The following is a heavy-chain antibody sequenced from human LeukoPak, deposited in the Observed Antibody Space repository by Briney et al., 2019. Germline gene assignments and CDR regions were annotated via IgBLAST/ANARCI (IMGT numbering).Heavy chain of an antibody. CDR2: IYSSGST. Sequence: ETLSLTCTVSGGSISSYYWSWIRQSAGKGLEWIGRIYSSGSTNYNPSFKSRVTMSVDTSKNQFSLKLSFVIAADTAVYYCARVIEGGHVLFDYWGQGTLVTVSS. CDR3: ARVIEGGHVLFDY. J-gene: IGHJ4*02. CDR1: GGSISSYY. V-gene: IGHV4-4*07. D-gene: IGHD2-15*01.